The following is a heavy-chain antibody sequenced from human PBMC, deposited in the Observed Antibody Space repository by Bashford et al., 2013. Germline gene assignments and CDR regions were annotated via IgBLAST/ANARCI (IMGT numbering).Heavy chain of an antibody. CDR2: ISSDGSDT. Sequence: VRQAPGKGLVWVSRISSDGSDTTYAESVKGRFTISRDNAKNTLYLQVNSLRAEDTAVYYCARDQTAAGPTTFDFWGQGTLVTVSS. CDR3: ARDQTAAGPTTFDF. D-gene: IGHD6-13*01. J-gene: IGHJ4*02. V-gene: IGHV3-74*01.